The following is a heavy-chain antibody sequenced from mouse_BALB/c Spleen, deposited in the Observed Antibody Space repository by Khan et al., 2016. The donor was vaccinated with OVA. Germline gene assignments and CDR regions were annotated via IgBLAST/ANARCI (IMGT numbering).Heavy chain of an antibody. D-gene: IGHD2-3*01. CDR2: ISSGGSYT. Sequence: EVELVESGGDLVKPGGSLKLSCAASGFTFSSYGMSWVRQTPDKRLEWVATISSGGSYTYYPDNLKGRFTISRDNAKNTLYLQMSSLKSEDTAMYYCARQPGYYEESAMDYWGQGTSVTVSS. J-gene: IGHJ4*01. CDR3: ARQPGYYEESAMDY. CDR1: GFTFSSYG. V-gene: IGHV5-6*01.